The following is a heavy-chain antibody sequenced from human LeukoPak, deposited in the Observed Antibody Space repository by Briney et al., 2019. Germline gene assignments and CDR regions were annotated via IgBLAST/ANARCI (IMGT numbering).Heavy chain of an antibody. D-gene: IGHD4-17*01. J-gene: IGHJ3*02. V-gene: IGHV1-18*01. CDR3: ARVYRAYGDYALVDAFDI. CDR1: GYTLTSYG. Sequence: ASVKVSCKASGYTLTSYGISWVRQAHGQGLEWMGWISAYNGNTNYAQKLQGRVTMTTDTSTSTAYMELRSLRSDDTAVYYCARVYRAYGDYALVDAFDIWGQGTMVTVSS. CDR2: ISAYNGNT.